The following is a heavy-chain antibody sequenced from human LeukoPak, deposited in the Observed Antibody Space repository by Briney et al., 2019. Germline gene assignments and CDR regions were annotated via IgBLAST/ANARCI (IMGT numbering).Heavy chain of an antibody. J-gene: IGHJ3*02. CDR2: ISNSSSYI. CDR3: AFNRGYDSSGYYYRDAFDI. Sequence: PGGSLRLSCAASGFTFSSYSMNWVRQAPGKGLEWVSSISNSSSYIYYADSVKGRFTISRDNAKNSLYLQMNSLRAEDTAVYYCAFNRGYDSSGYYYRDAFDIWGQGTMVTVSS. CDR1: GFTFSSYS. D-gene: IGHD3-22*01. V-gene: IGHV3-21*01.